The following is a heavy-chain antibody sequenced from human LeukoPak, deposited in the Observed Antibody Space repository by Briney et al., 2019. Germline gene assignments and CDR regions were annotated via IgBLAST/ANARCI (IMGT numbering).Heavy chain of an antibody. Sequence: GGSLRLSCAASGFAFSSYWMSWVRQAPGKGLEWVANIKQDGSEKYYVDSVKGRFTISRDNAKNSLYLQMNSLRAEDAAVYYCARDQAASQVYYFDYWGQGTLVTVSS. CDR2: IKQDGSEK. CDR1: GFAFSSYW. J-gene: IGHJ4*02. D-gene: IGHD2-15*01. CDR3: ARDQAASQVYYFDY. V-gene: IGHV3-7*01.